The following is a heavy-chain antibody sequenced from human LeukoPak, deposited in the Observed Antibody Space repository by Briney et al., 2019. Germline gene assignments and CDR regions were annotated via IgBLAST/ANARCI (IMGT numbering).Heavy chain of an antibody. CDR1: GGSISSYY. V-gene: IGHV4-59*08. J-gene: IGHJ3*02. CDR2: IYYSGST. D-gene: IGHD3-22*01. CDR3: ARHTRGVPDYYDSSGPLVHDAFDI. Sequence: SETLSLTCTVSGGSISSYYWSWIRQPPGKGLEWIGYIYYSGSTNYNPSLKSRVTISVDTSKNQFSLKLSSVTAADTAVYYCARHTRGVPDYYDSSGPLVHDAFDIWGQGTMVTVSS.